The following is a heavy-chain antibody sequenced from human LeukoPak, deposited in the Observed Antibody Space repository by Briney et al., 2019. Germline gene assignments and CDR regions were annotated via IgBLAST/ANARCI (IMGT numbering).Heavy chain of an antibody. J-gene: IGHJ3*02. CDR1: GYSFTSYW. Sequence: GESLKISCKGSGYSFTSYWIGWVRQMPGKGLEWMGIIYPGDSDTRYSPSFQGQVTISADKSISTAYLQWSSLKASDTAMYYCARDREWGPSLEGYAFDIWGQGTMVTVSS. V-gene: IGHV5-51*01. D-gene: IGHD3-3*01. CDR2: IYPGDSDT. CDR3: ARDREWGPSLEGYAFDI.